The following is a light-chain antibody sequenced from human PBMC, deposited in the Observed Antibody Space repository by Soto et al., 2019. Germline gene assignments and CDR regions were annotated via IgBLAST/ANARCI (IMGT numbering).Light chain of an antibody. J-gene: IGLJ1*01. Sequence: QSVLTQPPSASGSPGLSVTISCTGTSSDVGGYNYVSWYQQHPGKAPKLMIYEVSKRPSGVPDRFSGSKSGNTASLTVSGLQAEDEADYYCSSYAGSNNVFGTGTKLTVL. CDR2: EVS. V-gene: IGLV2-8*01. CDR3: SSYAGSNNV. CDR1: SSDVGGYNY.